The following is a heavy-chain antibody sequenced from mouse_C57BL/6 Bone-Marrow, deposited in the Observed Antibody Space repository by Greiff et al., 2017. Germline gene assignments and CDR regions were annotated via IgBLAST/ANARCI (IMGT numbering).Heavy chain of an antibody. D-gene: IGHD1-1*01. CDR1: GYTFTSYW. V-gene: IGHV1-72*01. J-gene: IGHJ3*01. CDR2: IDPNSGGT. Sequence: LQQPGAELVKPGASVKLSCKASGYTFTSYWMHWVKQRPGRGLEWIGRIDPNSGGTKYNEKFKSKATLTVDKPSSTAYMQLSSLTSEDSAVYYCAREHITTVVAEGFAYWGQGTLVTVSA. CDR3: AREHITTVVAEGFAY.